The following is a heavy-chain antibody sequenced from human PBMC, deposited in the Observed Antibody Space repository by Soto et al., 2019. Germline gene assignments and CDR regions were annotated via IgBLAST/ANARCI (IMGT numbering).Heavy chain of an antibody. Sequence: GGSLRLSCAASGFTFSAYNMSWVRQAPGKGLEWISYITGTSGTINYADSVRGRFTISRDNAKNSLYLQMNSLRAEDTAVYYCVRGINGFAHWGQGTLVTVSS. V-gene: IGHV3-48*01. D-gene: IGHD2-8*01. CDR2: ITGTSGTI. CDR1: GFTFSAYN. CDR3: VRGINGFAH. J-gene: IGHJ5*02.